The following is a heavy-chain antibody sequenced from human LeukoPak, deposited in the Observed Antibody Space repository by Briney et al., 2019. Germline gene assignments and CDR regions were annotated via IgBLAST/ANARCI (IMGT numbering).Heavy chain of an antibody. CDR1: LTXXS. CDR3: ATXXXXPXXXXDV. CDR2: FDPEDGET. J-gene: IGHJ6*03. Sequence: LTXXSMHWVRQAPGKGREWMGGFDPEDGETIYXQRFQGRVTMTEDTSTDTAYMELSRLRSEDTAVYYCATXXXXPXXXXDVWGKXTXVTVSS. V-gene: IGHV1-24*01.